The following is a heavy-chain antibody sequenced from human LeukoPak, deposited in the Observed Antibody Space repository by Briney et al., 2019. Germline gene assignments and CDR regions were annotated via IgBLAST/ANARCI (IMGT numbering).Heavy chain of an antibody. CDR2: IYYSGST. V-gene: IGHV4-39*07. CDR1: GGSISSSSYY. J-gene: IGHJ4*02. CDR3: ARGDMGTGITMIVVRPTGVDY. Sequence: SETLSLTCTVSGGSISSSSYYWGWIRQPPGKGLEWIGSIYYSGSTYYNPSLKSRVTISVDTSKNQFSLKLSSVTAADTAVYYCARGDMGTGITMIVVRPTGVDYWGQGTLVTASS. D-gene: IGHD3-22*01.